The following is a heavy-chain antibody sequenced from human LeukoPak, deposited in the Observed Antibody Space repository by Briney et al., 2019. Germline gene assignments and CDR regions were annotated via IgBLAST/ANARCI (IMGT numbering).Heavy chain of an antibody. CDR1: GFTSSSYA. V-gene: IGHV3-66*01. D-gene: IGHD3-16*01. Sequence: GGSLRLSCAASGFTSSSYAMNWVRQAPGKGLEWVSVIYSGGSTYYAASVKGRFTISRDNSKNTLYLQMNSLRVEDTAVYYCARGGLTMSTWGQGTLVTVSS. J-gene: IGHJ5*02. CDR2: IYSGGST. CDR3: ARGGLTMST.